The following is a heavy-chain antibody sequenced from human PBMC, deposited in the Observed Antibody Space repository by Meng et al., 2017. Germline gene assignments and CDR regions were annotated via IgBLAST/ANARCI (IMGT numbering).Heavy chain of an antibody. Sequence: GGSLRLSCAASGLTVSSNYMSWVRQAPGKGLEWVSVIYSGGSTYYADSVKGRFTISRHNSKNTLDLQMNSLRAEDTAVYYCARGGAVAGTGGGYNWFDPWGQGTLVTVSS. D-gene: IGHD6-19*01. CDR1: GLTVSSNY. CDR2: IYSGGST. J-gene: IGHJ5*02. V-gene: IGHV3-53*04. CDR3: ARGGAVAGTGGGYNWFDP.